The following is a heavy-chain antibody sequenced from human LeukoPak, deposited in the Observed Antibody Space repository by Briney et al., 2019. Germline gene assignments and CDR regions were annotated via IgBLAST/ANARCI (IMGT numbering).Heavy chain of an antibody. CDR1: GYTFTSNY. Sequence: ASVKVSCKAFGYTFTSNYMHWVRQAPGQGPEWMGVISPSGGSTTYAQKFQGRVTITADESTSTAYMELSSLRSEDTAVYYCAVALDIVATIDYWGQGTLVTVSS. D-gene: IGHD5-12*01. CDR2: ISPSGGST. J-gene: IGHJ4*02. V-gene: IGHV1-46*01. CDR3: AVALDIVATIDY.